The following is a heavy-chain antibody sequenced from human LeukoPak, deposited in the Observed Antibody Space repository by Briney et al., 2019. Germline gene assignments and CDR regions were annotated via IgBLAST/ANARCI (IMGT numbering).Heavy chain of an antibody. J-gene: IGHJ4*02. CDR2: IHYSGST. Sequence: KSSETLSLTCSVSGGSIKTYYWTWIRQPPGKGLEWIGYIHYSGSTDSNPSLMGRATISLDTSKSQCPVELRSVTAADTAVYYCVRDQSEFDSWGQGTVVTVS. V-gene: IGHV4-59*01. CDR3: VRDQSEFDS. CDR1: GGSIKTYY.